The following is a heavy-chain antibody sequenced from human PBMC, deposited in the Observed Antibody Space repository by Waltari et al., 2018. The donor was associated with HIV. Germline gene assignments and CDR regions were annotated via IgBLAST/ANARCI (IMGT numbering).Heavy chain of an antibody. Sequence: EVQLVQSGAEVKKPGESLRISCKGSGYSFTSYWISWVRQMPGKGLEWMGRIDPSNSYTNYGPSFQGHVTISADKSISTAYLQWSSLKASDTAMYYCAKLRSGSYDWFDPWGQGTLVTVSS. D-gene: IGHD3-10*01. J-gene: IGHJ5*02. CDR1: GYSFTSYW. V-gene: IGHV5-10-1*01. CDR3: AKLRSGSYDWFDP. CDR2: IDPSNSYT.